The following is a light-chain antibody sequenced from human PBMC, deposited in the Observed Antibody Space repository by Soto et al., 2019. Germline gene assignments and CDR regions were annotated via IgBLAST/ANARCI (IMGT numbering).Light chain of an antibody. CDR2: EGS. V-gene: IGLV2-23*01. Sequence: QSVLTQPASVSASPGQSITISCTGTSSDVGSSNIVSWYQQHPGKAPKLMIYEGSKRPSGVSDRFSGSKTGNTASLTISGLQAEDEGDYYCCSYAGSSTWVFGGGTKLTVL. CDR1: SSDVGSSNI. CDR3: CSYAGSSTWV. J-gene: IGLJ3*02.